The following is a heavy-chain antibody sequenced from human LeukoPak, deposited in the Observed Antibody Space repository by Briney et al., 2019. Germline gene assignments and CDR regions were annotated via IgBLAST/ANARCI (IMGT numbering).Heavy chain of an antibody. J-gene: IGHJ4*02. CDR1: GGSISSYY. Sequence: PSETLSLTCTVSGGSISSYYWSWIRQPPGRGLEWIGYIYYSGSTNYNPSLKSRVTISVDTSKRQFSLKLSSVTAADTAVYYCAGSYGYWYYFDYWGQGTLVTVSS. D-gene: IGHD4-17*01. V-gene: IGHV4-59*12. CDR3: AGSYGYWYYFDY. CDR2: IYYSGST.